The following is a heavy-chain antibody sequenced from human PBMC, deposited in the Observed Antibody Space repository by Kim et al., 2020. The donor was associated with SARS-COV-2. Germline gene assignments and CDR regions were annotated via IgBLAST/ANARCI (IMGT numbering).Heavy chain of an antibody. CDR3: ARDAKDCTNCVSYYYYGMDV. CDR1: GYTFTRYG. D-gene: IGHD2-8*01. CDR2: ISAYNGHT. J-gene: IGHJ6*02. V-gene: IGHV1-18*01. Sequence: ASVKVSCKASGYTFTRYGINWVRQAPGQGLEWMGWISAYNGHTNYAQNLQGKVTMTTDTSTSTAYMELRSLRSDDTAVYYCARDAKDCTNCVSYYYYGMDVWGQGTTVTVSS.